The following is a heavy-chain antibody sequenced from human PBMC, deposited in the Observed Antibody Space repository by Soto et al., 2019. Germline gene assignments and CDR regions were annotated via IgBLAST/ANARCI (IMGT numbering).Heavy chain of an antibody. Sequence: SETLSLTCTVSGGSISSSSYYWGWIRQPPGKGLEWIGSIYYSGSTYYNPSLKSRVTISVDTSKNQFSLKLSSVTAADTAVYYCARRDNPTYYDFWSGYYSYYYYGMDVWGQGTTVTVSS. V-gene: IGHV4-39*01. CDR1: GGSISSSSYY. D-gene: IGHD3-3*01. CDR2: IYYSGST. CDR3: ARRDNPTYYDFWSGYYSYYYYGMDV. J-gene: IGHJ6*02.